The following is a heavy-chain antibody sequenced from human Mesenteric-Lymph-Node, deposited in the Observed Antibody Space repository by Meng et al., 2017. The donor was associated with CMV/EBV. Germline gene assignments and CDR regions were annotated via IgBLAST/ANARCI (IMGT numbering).Heavy chain of an antibody. J-gene: IGHJ4*02. CDR2: ISGNGAST. V-gene: IGHV3-23*01. CDR3: AKDRRTISGFDY. Sequence: CAASGFTFSSYGMSWVRQAPGKGLEWVSAISGNGASTYYADSVKGRFTISRDKSKNTLSLQMNSLRAEDTALYYCAKDRRTISGFDYWGQGTLVTVSS. D-gene: IGHD3-3*01. CDR1: GFTFSSYG.